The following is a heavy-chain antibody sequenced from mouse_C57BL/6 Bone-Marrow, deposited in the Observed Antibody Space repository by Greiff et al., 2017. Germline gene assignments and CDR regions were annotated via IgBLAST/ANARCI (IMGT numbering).Heavy chain of an antibody. CDR3: ARGYYGSSREDAMDY. CDR2: VYPYNGGT. D-gene: IGHD1-1*01. Sequence: EVQGVESGPVLVKPGPSVKISCKASGFTFTDYYMHWVKQSHGKSLEWIGLVYPYNGGTSYNQKFKGKATLTVDTSSSTAYMELNSLTSEDSAVYYCARGYYGSSREDAMDYWGQGTSVTVSS. CDR1: GFTFTDYY. V-gene: IGHV1-36*01. J-gene: IGHJ4*01.